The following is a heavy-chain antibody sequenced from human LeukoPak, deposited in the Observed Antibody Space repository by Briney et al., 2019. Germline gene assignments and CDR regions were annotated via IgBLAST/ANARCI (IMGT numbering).Heavy chain of an antibody. Sequence: GASLKVSCKASGYTFSNYTINEVRLAPRQGLEWMGWIDTNTGNPTYAQGFAGRFVFSLDTSVTTTYLQISSLKAEDTAVYYCTRGRDTTGYFVYWGQGTLVTVSS. J-gene: IGHJ4*02. D-gene: IGHD3-22*01. CDR1: GYTFSNYT. CDR3: TRGRDTTGYFVY. CDR2: IDTNTGNP. V-gene: IGHV7-4-1*02.